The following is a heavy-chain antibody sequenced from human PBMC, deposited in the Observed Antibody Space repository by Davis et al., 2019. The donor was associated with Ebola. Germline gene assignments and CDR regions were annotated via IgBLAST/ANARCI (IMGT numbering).Heavy chain of an antibody. V-gene: IGHV3-21*01. Sequence: PGGSLRLSCAASGFTFSSYSMNWVRQAPGKGLEWVSSISSSSSYIYYADSVKGRFTISRDNSKNTLYLQMNSLRAEDTAVYYCARDRFPMDSSSWYWFDPWGQGTLVTVSS. CDR1: GFTFSSYS. CDR3: ARDRFPMDSSSWYWFDP. D-gene: IGHD6-13*01. J-gene: IGHJ5*02. CDR2: ISSSSSYI.